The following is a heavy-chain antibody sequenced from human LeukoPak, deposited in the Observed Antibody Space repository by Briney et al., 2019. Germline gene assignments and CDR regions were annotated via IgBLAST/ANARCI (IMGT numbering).Heavy chain of an antibody. J-gene: IGHJ4*02. D-gene: IGHD3-22*01. CDR2: INPNSGGT. V-gene: IGHV1-2*02. CDR3: ARGLDTMIDAYYFDY. CDR1: GYTFTGYY. Sequence: ASVKVSCKASGYTFTGYYMHWARQAPGQGLEWMGWINPNSGGTNYAQKFQGRVTMTRDTSISTAYMELSRLRSDDTAVYYCARGLDTMIDAYYFDYWGQGTLVTVSS.